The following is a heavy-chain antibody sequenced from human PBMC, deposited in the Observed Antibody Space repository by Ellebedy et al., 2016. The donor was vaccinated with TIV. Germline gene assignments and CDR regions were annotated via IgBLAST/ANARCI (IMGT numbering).Heavy chain of an antibody. J-gene: IGHJ5*02. CDR2: TSGGGITT. CDR3: ARRASYGDYAVQVNPWFDP. CDR1: GFTFSTYA. V-gene: IGHV3-23*01. D-gene: IGHD4-17*01. Sequence: GESLKISCAASGFTFSTYAMSWVRQAPGKGLEWVSGTSGGGITTSYADSVKGRFTISRDNSKNMVFLEMNSLRAEDTAVYYCARRASYGDYAVQVNPWFDPWGQGTLVTVSS.